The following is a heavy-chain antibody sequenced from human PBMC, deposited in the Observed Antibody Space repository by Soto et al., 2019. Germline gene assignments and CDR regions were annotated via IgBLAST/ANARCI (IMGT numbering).Heavy chain of an antibody. J-gene: IGHJ3*02. D-gene: IGHD3-22*01. CDR1: GGSISSYY. Sequence: SETLSLTCTVSGGSISSYYWSWIRQPPGKGLEWIGYIYYSGSTNYNPSLKSRVTISVDTSKNQFSLKLSSVTAADTAVYYCARVVDYYDSSGYYPRWAFDIWGQGTMVTVS. CDR2: IYYSGST. CDR3: ARVVDYYDSSGYYPRWAFDI. V-gene: IGHV4-59*01.